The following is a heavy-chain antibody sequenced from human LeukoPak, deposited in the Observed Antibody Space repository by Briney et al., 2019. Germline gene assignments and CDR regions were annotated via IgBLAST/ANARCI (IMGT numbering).Heavy chain of an antibody. Sequence: SETLSLTCTVSGGSISSYYWSWIRQPPGKGLEWIGYIYYSGSTNYNPSLKSRVTMSVDTSKNQFSLRLSSVTAADTAVYYCARHGRYYYDSSGYSVPLDYWGQGTLVTVSS. CDR3: ARHGRYYYDSSGYSVPLDY. J-gene: IGHJ4*02. V-gene: IGHV4-59*08. CDR1: GGSISSYY. CDR2: IYYSGST. D-gene: IGHD3-22*01.